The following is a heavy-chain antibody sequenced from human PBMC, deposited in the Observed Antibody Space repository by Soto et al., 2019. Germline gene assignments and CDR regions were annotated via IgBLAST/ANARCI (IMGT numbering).Heavy chain of an antibody. CDR1: GVTFSSYA. J-gene: IGHJ3*02. Sequence: SVKVSCKASGVTFSSYAISWVRQAPGQGLEWMGGIIPIFGTANYAQKFQGRVTITADESTSTAYMELSSLRSEDTAVYYCARDRSGSYSDAFDIWGQGTMVTISS. CDR2: IIPIFGTA. D-gene: IGHD1-26*01. CDR3: ARDRSGSYSDAFDI. V-gene: IGHV1-69*13.